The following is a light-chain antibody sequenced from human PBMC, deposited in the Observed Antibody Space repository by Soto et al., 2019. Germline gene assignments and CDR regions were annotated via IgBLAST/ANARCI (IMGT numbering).Light chain of an antibody. Sequence: QAVVTQPASVSGSPGQSITISCTGTSSDVGAYNYVSWYQQHPGRAPQLIIYHVSNRPSGVSNRFSGSKSDNTASLTISGLQAEDEADYYCSSFTSSSSYVFGPGTKVTVL. CDR1: SSDVGAYNY. CDR2: HVS. V-gene: IGLV2-14*03. J-gene: IGLJ1*01. CDR3: SSFTSSSSYV.